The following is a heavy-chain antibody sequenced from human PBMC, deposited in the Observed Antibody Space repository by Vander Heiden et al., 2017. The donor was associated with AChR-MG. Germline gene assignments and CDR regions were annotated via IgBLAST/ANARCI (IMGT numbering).Heavy chain of an antibody. CDR3: AKLSVAGTRGAFDY. D-gene: IGHD6-19*01. V-gene: IGHV3-23*01. CDR2: ISGSGGGT. J-gene: IGHJ4*02. Sequence: EVQVLESGGGLVQPGGSLRLSCAASGFIFGSYAMSWVRQAPGKGLEWVSGISGSGGGTYYADSVKGRFTISRDNSKITLDLQMNSLRAEDTAVYYCAKLSVAGTRGAFDYWGQGTLVTVSS. CDR1: GFIFGSYA.